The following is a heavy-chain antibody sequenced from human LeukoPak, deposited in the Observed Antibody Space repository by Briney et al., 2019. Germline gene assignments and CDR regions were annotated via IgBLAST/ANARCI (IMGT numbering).Heavy chain of an antibody. CDR3: AKSAQYSSAWFTGSFDY. CDR2: INPNSGDT. J-gene: IGHJ4*02. V-gene: IGHV1-2*02. CDR1: GYTFSDYY. Sequence: ASVKVSCKASGYTFSDYYMHWVRQAPGQGLEWMGWINPNSGDTHYAQMFQGRVTMTRDTSINAAYMELRRLRSDDTAVYYCAKSAQYSSAWFTGSFDYWGQGNPVTLS. D-gene: IGHD6-13*01.